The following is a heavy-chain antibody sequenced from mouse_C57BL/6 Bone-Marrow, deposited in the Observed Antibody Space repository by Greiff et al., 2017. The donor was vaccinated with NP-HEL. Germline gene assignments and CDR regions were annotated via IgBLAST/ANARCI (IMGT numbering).Heavy chain of an antibody. Sequence: QVQLKQPGAELVKPGASVKLSCKASGYTFTSYWMHWVKQRPGRGLEWIGRIDPNSGGTKYNEKFKSKATLTVDKPSSTAYMQLSSLTSEDSAVYYCARRGNYSNYGYDYWGQGTTLTVSS. D-gene: IGHD2-5*01. CDR1: GYTFTSYW. J-gene: IGHJ2*01. CDR2: IDPNSGGT. V-gene: IGHV1-72*01. CDR3: ARRGNYSNYGYDY.